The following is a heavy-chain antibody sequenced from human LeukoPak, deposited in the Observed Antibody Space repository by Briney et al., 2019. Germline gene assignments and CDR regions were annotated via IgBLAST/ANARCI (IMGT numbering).Heavy chain of an antibody. D-gene: IGHD3-10*01. Sequence: GSSVKVSCKASGYTFTDYFIHWVRQAPGQGLEWMGWINTNSGGTNYAQKLQGRVTMATDTSTSTAYMELRSLRSDDTAVYYCARDLLVGGGIRGILGYWGQGTLVTVSS. CDR2: INTNSGGT. CDR1: GYTFTDYF. CDR3: ARDLLVGGGIRGILGY. J-gene: IGHJ4*02. V-gene: IGHV1-2*02.